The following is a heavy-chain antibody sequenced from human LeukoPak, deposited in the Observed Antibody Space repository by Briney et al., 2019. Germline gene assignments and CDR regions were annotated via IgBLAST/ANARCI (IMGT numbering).Heavy chain of an antibody. CDR2: IYYSGST. CDR3: ARAPYFDWLLYPSPFFDY. J-gene: IGHJ4*02. D-gene: IGHD3-9*01. CDR1: GGSVSSGSYY. V-gene: IGHV4-61*01. Sequence: PSETLSLTYTVSGGSVSSGSYYWSWIRQPPGKGLEWIGYIYYSGSTNYNPSLKSRVTISVDTSKKQFSLNLSSVTAADTAVYYCARAPYFDWLLYPSPFFDYWGQGTLVTVSS.